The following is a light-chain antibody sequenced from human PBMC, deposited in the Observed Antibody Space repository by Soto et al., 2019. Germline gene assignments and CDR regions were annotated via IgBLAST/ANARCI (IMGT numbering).Light chain of an antibody. Sequence: EIVMTQSPATLSVSPGERATLSCRASQSLSSNLAWYQQKPGQAPRLLIYGASTVATGIPTRFSGSGSGTEFTLTISSLQSEDSAVYYCQQYNKWPGTFGQGTNVEIK. V-gene: IGKV3-15*01. CDR3: QQYNKWPGT. CDR1: QSLSSN. CDR2: GAS. J-gene: IGKJ1*01.